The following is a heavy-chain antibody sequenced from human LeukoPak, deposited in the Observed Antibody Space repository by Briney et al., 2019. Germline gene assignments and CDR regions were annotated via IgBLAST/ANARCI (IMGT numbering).Heavy chain of an antibody. J-gene: IGHJ5*02. CDR3: ARVGGYCSGGSCRNNWFDP. CDR1: GGSISSYY. CDR2: IYYSGGT. Sequence: PSETLSLTCTVSGGSISSYYWSWIRQPPGKGLEWIGYIYYSGGTNYNPSLKSRVTISVDTSKNQFSLKLSSVTAADTAVYYCARVGGYCSGGSCRNNWFDPWGQGTLVTVSS. D-gene: IGHD2-15*01. V-gene: IGHV4-59*01.